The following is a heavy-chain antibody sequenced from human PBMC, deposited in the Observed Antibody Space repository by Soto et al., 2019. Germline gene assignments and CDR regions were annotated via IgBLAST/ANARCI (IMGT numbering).Heavy chain of an antibody. V-gene: IGHV3-74*01. CDR3: SRDTFVEDDY. Sequence: EVQLVESGGGLVQPGGSLRLSCAASGFAFSSYWMHWVRQAPGKGLVWVSRINPDGSSTSYADFVKGRFTISRDNAKNTLYLQMNSLRAEDTALYSCSRDTFVEDDYWGQGALVTVSS. CDR1: GFAFSSYW. CDR2: INPDGSST. D-gene: IGHD2-15*01. J-gene: IGHJ4*02.